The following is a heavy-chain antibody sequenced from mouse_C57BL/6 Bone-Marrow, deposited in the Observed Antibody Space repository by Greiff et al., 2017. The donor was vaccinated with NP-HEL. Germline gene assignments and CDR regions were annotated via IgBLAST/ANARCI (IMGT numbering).Heavy chain of an antibody. V-gene: IGHV1-55*01. CDR2: IYPGSGST. CDR3: ARRGIYDGYHWYFDV. J-gene: IGHJ1*03. CDR1: GYTFTSYW. Sequence: VQLQQPGAELVKPGASVKMSCKASGYTFTSYWITWVKQRPGQGLEWIGDIYPGSGSTNYNEKFKSKATLTVDTSSSTAYMQLSSLTSEDSAVYYCARRGIYDGYHWYFDVGGTGTTVTVSS. D-gene: IGHD2-3*01.